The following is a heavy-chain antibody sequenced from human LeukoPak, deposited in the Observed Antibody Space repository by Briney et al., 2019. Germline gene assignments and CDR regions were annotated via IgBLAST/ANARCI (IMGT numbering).Heavy chain of an antibody. Sequence: PPGGSLRLSCAASGFTFSSYEMNWVRQAPGKGLEWASYISSSGSTIYYADSVKGRFTISRDNAKNSLYLQMNSLRAEDTAVYYCARGVSRDTAMVLSFDYWGQGTLVTVSS. CDR3: ARGVSRDTAMVLSFDY. J-gene: IGHJ4*02. CDR2: ISSSGSTI. CDR1: GFTFSSYE. V-gene: IGHV3-48*03. D-gene: IGHD5-18*01.